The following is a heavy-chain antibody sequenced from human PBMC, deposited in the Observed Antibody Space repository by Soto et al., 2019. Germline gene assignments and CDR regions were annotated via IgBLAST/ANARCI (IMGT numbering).Heavy chain of an antibody. CDR1: GGSIRSGDYY. CDR2: IYYSGST. J-gene: IGHJ4*02. CDR3: PSSPRRAPPWDY. Sequence: PSETLSLTCTVSGGSIRSGDYYWSWIRQPPGKGLESIGYIYYSGSTYYNPSLKSRVTISVDTSKNQFSLKLSSVTAADTAVYSCPSSPRRAPPWDYGGQGPLFLVS. V-gene: IGHV4-30-4*01.